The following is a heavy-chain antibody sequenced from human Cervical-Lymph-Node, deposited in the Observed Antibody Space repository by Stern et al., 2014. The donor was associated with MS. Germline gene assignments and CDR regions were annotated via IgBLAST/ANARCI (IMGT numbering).Heavy chain of an antibody. V-gene: IGHV2-70*04. J-gene: IGHJ4*02. Sequence: ITLKESCPALVKPTQTLTLTCTFSGFSLSTSGMRVSWIRQPPGKALEWLARLDWDDDKFYSTSLKTRLTISKDTSKNQVVLTMTNMDPVDTATYYCARSPPYYEFWNDYYYFDYWGQGTLVAVSS. CDR2: LDWDDDK. D-gene: IGHD3-3*01. CDR3: ARSPPYYEFWNDYYYFDY. CDR1: GFSLSTSGMR.